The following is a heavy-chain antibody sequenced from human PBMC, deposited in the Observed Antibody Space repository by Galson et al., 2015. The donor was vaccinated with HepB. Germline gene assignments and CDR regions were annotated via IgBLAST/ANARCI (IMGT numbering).Heavy chain of an antibody. CDR2: IIPILGLS. CDR1: GGTFSSYT. J-gene: IGHJ6*02. D-gene: IGHD6-13*01. V-gene: IGHV1-69*02. Sequence: SVKVSCKASGGTFSSYTISWVRQAPGQGLEWMGRIIPILGLSNYAQKFQGRVTINADKSTSTAYMELSSLRSEDTAVYYCATIGAAGTDYYYYGMDVWGQGTTVTVSS. CDR3: ATIGAAGTDYYYYGMDV.